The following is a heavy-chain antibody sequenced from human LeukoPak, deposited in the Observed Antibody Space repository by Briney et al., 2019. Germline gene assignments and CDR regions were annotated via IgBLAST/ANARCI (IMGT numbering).Heavy chain of an antibody. CDR3: AKDGRLFFGCDY. V-gene: IGHV3-23*01. CDR2: ISGRGGST. J-gene: IGHJ4*02. D-gene: IGHD3-22*01. CDR1: GVTFSSYA. Sequence: GGSLRLSCAASGVTFSSYAMSCVRQAPGEGREWGSAISGRGGSTYYVDSVRGRFTSSRDNSKNTLYLQMNSLRAEDTAVYYCAKDGRLFFGCDYWGQGTLVTVSS.